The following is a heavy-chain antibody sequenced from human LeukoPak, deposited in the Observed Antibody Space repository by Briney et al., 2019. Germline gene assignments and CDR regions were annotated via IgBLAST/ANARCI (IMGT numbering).Heavy chain of an antibody. J-gene: IGHJ2*01. CDR2: IYYTGTT. CDR1: SGSIRSSTYY. Sequence: SETLSLTCSVSSGSIRSSTYYWGWIRQPPGEGLEYIGTIYYTGTTYYNPSLKSRVTISVDTSKNQLSLKLTSVTAADTAVYFCARRGTTVTPGWYFDLWGRGTLVTVSS. CDR3: ARRGTTVTPGWYFDL. V-gene: IGHV4-39*01. D-gene: IGHD4-17*01.